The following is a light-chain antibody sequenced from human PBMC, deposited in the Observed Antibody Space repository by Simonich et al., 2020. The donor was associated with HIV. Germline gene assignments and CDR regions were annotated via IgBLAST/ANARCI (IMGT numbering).Light chain of an antibody. CDR1: QSVSSSY. J-gene: IGKJ2*01. CDR2: DAS. Sequence: EIVLSQSPGTLSLSPGERATLACRALQSVSSSYLTWYQQKPGLAPRLLIYDASSMATDIPDRFSGSGSGTDFTLTISRLEPEDFATYYCQQYNSFSYTFGQGTKLEIK. V-gene: IGKV3D-20*01. CDR3: QQYNSFSYT.